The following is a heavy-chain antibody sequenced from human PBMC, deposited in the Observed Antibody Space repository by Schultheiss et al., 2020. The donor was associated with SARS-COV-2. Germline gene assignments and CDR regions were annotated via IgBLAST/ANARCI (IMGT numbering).Heavy chain of an antibody. Sequence: GGSLRLSCAASGFTFSSYAMHWVRQAPGKGLEWVAVISYDGSNKYYADSVKGRFTISRDNSKNTLYLQMNSLRAEDTAVYYCAKDEYPLYDSSGYYFDYWGQGTLVTVSS. CDR2: ISYDGSNK. CDR3: AKDEYPLYDSSGYYFDY. CDR1: GFTFSSYA. D-gene: IGHD3-22*01. J-gene: IGHJ4*02. V-gene: IGHV3-30*07.